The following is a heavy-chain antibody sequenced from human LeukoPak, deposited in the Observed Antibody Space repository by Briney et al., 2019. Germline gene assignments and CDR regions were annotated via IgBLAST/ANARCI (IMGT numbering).Heavy chain of an antibody. CDR3: ARGMQMGYYYYMDV. J-gene: IGHJ6*03. Sequence: PSQTLSLTCTVSGGSISSGDYYWSWIRQPPGKGLEWIGYIYYSGSTYYNPSLKSRVTMSVDTSKNQLSLSLSSVTAADTAVYYCARGMQMGYYYYMDVWGKGTTVTVSS. CDR1: GGSISSGDYY. D-gene: IGHD5-24*01. V-gene: IGHV4-30-4*01. CDR2: IYYSGST.